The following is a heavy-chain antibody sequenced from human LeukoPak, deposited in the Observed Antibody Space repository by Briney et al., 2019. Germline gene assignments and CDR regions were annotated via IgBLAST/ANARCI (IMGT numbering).Heavy chain of an antibody. D-gene: IGHD3-3*01. CDR3: ATSITIFGVAREDY. Sequence: SQTLSLTCAASGGSISSGGYSWSWIRQPPGKGLEWIGYIYHSGSTNYNPSLKSRVTISVDTSKNQFSLKLSSVTAADTAVYYCATSITIFGVAREDYWGQGTLVTVSS. CDR2: IYHSGST. CDR1: GGSISSGGYS. V-gene: IGHV4-30-2*01. J-gene: IGHJ4*02.